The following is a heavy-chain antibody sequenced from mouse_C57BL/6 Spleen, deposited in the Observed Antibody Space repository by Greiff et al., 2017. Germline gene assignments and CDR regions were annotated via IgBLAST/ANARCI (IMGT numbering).Heavy chain of an antibody. CDR3: ARWDDGYYWFAY. V-gene: IGHV1-18*01. CDR2: INPNNGGT. D-gene: IGHD2-3*01. Sequence: VQLQQSGPELVKPGASVKIPCKASGYTFTDYNMDWVKQSHGKSLEWIGDINPNNGGTIYNQKFKGKATLTVDKSSSTAYMELRSLTSEDTAVYYCARWDDGYYWFAYWGQGTLVTVFA. CDR1: GYTFTDYN. J-gene: IGHJ3*01.